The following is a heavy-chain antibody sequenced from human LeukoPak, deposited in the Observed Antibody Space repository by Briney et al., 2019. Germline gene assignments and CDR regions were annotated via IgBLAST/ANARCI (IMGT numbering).Heavy chain of an antibody. CDR3: ARRQTGTSYFDY. CDR1: GGSISGYY. J-gene: IGHJ4*02. V-gene: IGHV4-59*08. D-gene: IGHD1-1*01. CDR2: IYYSGST. Sequence: PSETLSLTCTVSGGSISGYYWSWIRQPPGKGLEWIGYIYYSGSTNYNPSLKSRDTLSVDTSKNQFSLNLSSVTAADTAVYYCARRQTGTSYFDYWGQGTLVTVSS.